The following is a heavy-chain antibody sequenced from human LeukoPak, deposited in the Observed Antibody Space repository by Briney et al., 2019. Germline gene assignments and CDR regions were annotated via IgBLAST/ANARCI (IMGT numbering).Heavy chain of an antibody. Sequence: PGGSLRLSCAASGFTFSNAWMSWVRQAPGKGLEWVGRIKSKTDGGTTDYAAPVKGRFTISRDDSKNTLYLQMNSLKTEDTAVYYCTTDPDIVVVVAATLDWGQGTLVTVSS. V-gene: IGHV3-15*01. D-gene: IGHD2-15*01. J-gene: IGHJ4*02. CDR1: GFTFSNAW. CDR3: TTDPDIVVVVAATLD. CDR2: IKSKTDGGTT.